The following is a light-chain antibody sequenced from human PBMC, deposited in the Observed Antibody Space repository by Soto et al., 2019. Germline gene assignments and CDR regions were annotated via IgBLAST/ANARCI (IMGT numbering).Light chain of an antibody. CDR1: QSISSY. V-gene: IGKV1-39*01. J-gene: IGKJ1*01. CDR2: AAS. Sequence: DIQMTQSPSSLSASVGDRVTITCRASQSISSYLNWYQQKPGKAPKFLIYAASSLRSGVPSRFSGSGYGTDFTLTISSLQPDDFATYYCQQSDRTPRTFGQGTKVEIK. CDR3: QQSDRTPRT.